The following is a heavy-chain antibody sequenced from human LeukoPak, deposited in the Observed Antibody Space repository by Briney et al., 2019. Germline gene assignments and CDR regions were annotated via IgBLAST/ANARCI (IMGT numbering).Heavy chain of an antibody. CDR1: GFTFSSYG. J-gene: IGHJ4*02. D-gene: IGHD2-2*01. V-gene: IGHV3-30*18. Sequence: PGGSLRLSCAASGFTFSSYGMHWVRQAPGKGLEWVAVISYDGSNKYYADSVKGRFTISRDNSKNTLYLQMNSLRAEDTAVYYCAKGRVVVPSPISDYWGQGTLVTVSP. CDR2: ISYDGSNK. CDR3: AKGRVVVPSPISDY.